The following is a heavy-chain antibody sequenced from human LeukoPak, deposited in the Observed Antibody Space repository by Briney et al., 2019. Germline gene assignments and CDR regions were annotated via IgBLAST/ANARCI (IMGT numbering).Heavy chain of an antibody. V-gene: IGHV3-48*01. D-gene: IGHD2-15*01. Sequence: GGSLRLSCAASGFTFSSYSMNWVRQAPGKGREWLSYISSSSSTIYYADSVKGRFTISRDNAKNSLYLQMNSLRAEDTAVYYCAPPGVVVVAATGDAFDIWGQGTMVTVSS. J-gene: IGHJ3*02. CDR2: ISSSSSTI. CDR1: GFTFSSYS. CDR3: APPGVVVVAATGDAFDI.